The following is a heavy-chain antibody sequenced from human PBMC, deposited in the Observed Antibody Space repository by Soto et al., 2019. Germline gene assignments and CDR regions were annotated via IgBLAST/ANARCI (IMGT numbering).Heavy chain of an antibody. CDR2: YSGTT. CDR1: GASISRDH. V-gene: IGHV4-59*12. Sequence: QVQLQESGPGLVKPSETLTLTCTVSGASISRDHWNWIRQPPGKGLEWIGEYSGTTNYNPSLRSRATISVDTSNNQISLKLNSVTAADTAVYFCATYFTGGGGRGYWGQGTLVTVSS. CDR3: ATYFTGGGGRGY. D-gene: IGHD3-16*01. J-gene: IGHJ4*02.